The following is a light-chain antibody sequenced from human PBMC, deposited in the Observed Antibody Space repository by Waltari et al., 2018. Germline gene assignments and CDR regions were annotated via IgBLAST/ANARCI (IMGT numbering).Light chain of an antibody. V-gene: IGKV3-15*01. Sequence: EIVMTQSPASLSLSPGERATLSCRASQSVTSNLAWYQQKPGQAPRLLIYGASTRAAGIPVRFSGSGSGTEFTLTVSGLQSEDFAIYYCQQYNDWPPWTFGQWTKVEIK. CDR2: GAS. CDR3: QQYNDWPPWT. J-gene: IGKJ1*01. CDR1: QSVTSN.